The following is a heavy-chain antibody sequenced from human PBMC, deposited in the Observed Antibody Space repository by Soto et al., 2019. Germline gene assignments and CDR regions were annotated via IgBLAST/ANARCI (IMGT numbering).Heavy chain of an antibody. Sequence: GGSLRLSCAASGFTFNSYDINWVRQAPGKGLEWVSYIDTGGDTIYYADSVKGRFTISRDNAKNSLYLQMNSLRAEDTAVYYCARDEGWGLWFDYWGPGTLVTSPQ. CDR3: ARDEGWGLWFDY. J-gene: IGHJ4*02. D-gene: IGHD5-18*01. CDR1: GFTFNSYD. V-gene: IGHV3-48*03. CDR2: IDTGGDTI.